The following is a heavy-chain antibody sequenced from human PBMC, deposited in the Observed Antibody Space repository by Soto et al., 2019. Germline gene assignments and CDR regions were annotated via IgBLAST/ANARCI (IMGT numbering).Heavy chain of an antibody. CDR2: INHSGST. D-gene: IGHD3-3*01. V-gene: IGHV4-34*01. CDR3: ARGPPLHYDFWSGYFNWFDP. CDR1: SFRGYY. J-gene: IGHJ5*02. Sequence: SFRGYYWSWIRQPPGKGLEWIGEINHSGSTNYNPSLKSRVTISVDTSKNQFSLKLSSVTAADTAVYYCARGPPLHYDFWSGYFNWFDPWGQGTLVTVSS.